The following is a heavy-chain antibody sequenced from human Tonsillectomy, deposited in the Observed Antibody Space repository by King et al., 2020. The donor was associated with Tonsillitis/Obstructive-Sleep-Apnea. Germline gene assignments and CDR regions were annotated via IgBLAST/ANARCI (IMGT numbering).Heavy chain of an antibody. Sequence: VQLVESGGGLVQPGGSLRLSCAASGFTFSSYAMSWVRQAPGKGLEWVSAISGSGGSTYYADSVKGRFTISRDNSKNTLYLQMNSLRAEDTAVYYCAKVWAKGSYCGGDCFLDYWGQGTLVTVSS. CDR2: ISGSGGST. J-gene: IGHJ4*02. V-gene: IGHV3-23*04. D-gene: IGHD2-21*01. CDR1: GFTFSSYA. CDR3: AKVWAKGSYCGGDCFLDY.